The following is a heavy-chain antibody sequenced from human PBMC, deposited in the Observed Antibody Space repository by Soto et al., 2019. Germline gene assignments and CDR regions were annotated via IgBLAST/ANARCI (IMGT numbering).Heavy chain of an antibody. CDR3: VKDWALAGTGPFDY. CDR1: GFSFDDYT. CDR2: ITRDGVNT. J-gene: IGHJ4*02. V-gene: IGHV3-43*01. Sequence: GGSLRLSCAASGFSFDDYTMHWVRQAPGKGLEWVASITRDGVNTFYGDSVKGRFTISRDNSKRSLYLPMNSLRAEDTALYYCVKDWALAGTGPFDYWGKGTLVTVSS. D-gene: IGHD6-19*01.